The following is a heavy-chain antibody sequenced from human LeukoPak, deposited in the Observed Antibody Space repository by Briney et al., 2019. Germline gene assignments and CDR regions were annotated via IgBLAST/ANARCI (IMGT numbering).Heavy chain of an antibody. J-gene: IGHJ6*02. D-gene: IGHD1-26*01. CDR2: INPNSGGT. Sequence: ASVKVSCKASGYTFTGYYMHWVRQAPGQGLEWMGWINPNSGGTNYAQKFQGRVTMTRDTSISTAYMELSRLGSDDTAVYYCARSLVGAAYYYYGMDVWGQGTTVTVSS. V-gene: IGHV1-2*02. CDR1: GYTFTGYY. CDR3: ARSLVGAAYYYYGMDV.